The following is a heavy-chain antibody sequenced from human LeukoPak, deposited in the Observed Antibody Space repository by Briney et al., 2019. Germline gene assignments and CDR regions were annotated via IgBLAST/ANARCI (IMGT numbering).Heavy chain of an antibody. J-gene: IGHJ4*02. V-gene: IGHV3-7*01. CDR1: GLTFSIHW. CDR3: VGGDY. Sequence: GGSLRLSCAASGLTFSIHWMNWVRQAPGKGLECVANINQDGSDKYYVDSVKGRFTISRDNTKNSLYLQMNSPRAEDTAVHYCVGGDYWGQGTLATVSS. CDR2: INQDGSDK.